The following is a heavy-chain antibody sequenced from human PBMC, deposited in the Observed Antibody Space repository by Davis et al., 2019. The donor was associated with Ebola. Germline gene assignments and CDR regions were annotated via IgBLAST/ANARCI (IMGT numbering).Heavy chain of an antibody. V-gene: IGHV1-69*13. J-gene: IGHJ4*02. D-gene: IGHD5-18*01. CDR2: IIPIFGTA. CDR3: ARGRITAMTPPLDY. Sequence: AASVKVSCKASGGTFSGYTITWVRQAPGQGLEWLGGIIPIFGTANYAQNFQGRVAITADESTSTAYMELSSLRSEDTALYYCARGRITAMTPPLDYWGQGTLVTVSS. CDR1: GGTFSGYT.